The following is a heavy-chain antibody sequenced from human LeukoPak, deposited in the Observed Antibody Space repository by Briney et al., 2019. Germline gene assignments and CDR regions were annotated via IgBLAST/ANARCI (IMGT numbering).Heavy chain of an antibody. CDR2: IYPGDSDT. CDR1: GYIFTNYW. J-gene: IGHJ4*02. V-gene: IGHV5-51*01. Sequence: GESLQISRQGSGYIFTNYWIGWVRQLPEKGLEWIGIIYPGDSDTRYSPSFQGQVTISADKSISTAYLQWSSLKASDTAMYYCARLGGYGLCGDYWGQGTLVTVSS. D-gene: IGHD5-12*01. CDR3: ARLGGYGLCGDY.